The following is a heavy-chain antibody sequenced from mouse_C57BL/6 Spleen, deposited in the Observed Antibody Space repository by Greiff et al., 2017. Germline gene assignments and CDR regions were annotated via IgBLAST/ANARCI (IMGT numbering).Heavy chain of an antibody. D-gene: IGHD1-1*01. J-gene: IGHJ4*01. CDR2: LDPSDSYT. CDR1: GYPFPSYW. V-gene: IGHV1-50*01. CDR3: ARRVSYGRGYYCAMDY. Sequence: QVQLQQPGAELVMPGASVKLSCKASGYPFPSYWMQWVKQRPGQGLEWIGELDPSDSYTNYNQKFKGKATLTVDKSSSTAYMQLSSLTSEDSAVYYCARRVSYGRGYYCAMDYWGKGTSVTVSS.